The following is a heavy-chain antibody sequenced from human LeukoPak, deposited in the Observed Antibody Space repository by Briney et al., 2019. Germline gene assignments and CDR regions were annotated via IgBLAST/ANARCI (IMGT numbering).Heavy chain of an antibody. D-gene: IGHD1-26*01. V-gene: IGHV1-3*01. J-gene: IGHJ4*02. CDR2: INAGNGNT. CDR1: GYTFTNYA. Sequence: ASVKVSFKASGYTFTNYAMHWGRQAPGQRLEWMGWINAGNGNTKYSQKFQGRVTITRDTSASTAYMELSSLRSEDTAVYYCARDPSGSYVLDYYFDYWGQGTLVTVSS. CDR3: ARDPSGSYVLDYYFDY.